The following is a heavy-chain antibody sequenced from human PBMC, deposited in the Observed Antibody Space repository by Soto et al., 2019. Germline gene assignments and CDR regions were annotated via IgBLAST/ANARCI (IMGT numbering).Heavy chain of an antibody. V-gene: IGHV3-30*18. CDR1: GFTFSSYG. CDR3: AKGGYSSSSPLGGEADWHYYYYGMDV. J-gene: IGHJ6*02. Sequence: GGSLRLSCAASGFTFSSYGMHWVRQAPGKGLEWVAVISYDGSNKYYADSVKGRFTISRDNSKNTLYLQMNSLRAEDTAVYYCAKGGYSSSSPLGGEADWHYYYYGMDVWGQGTTVTVSS. CDR2: ISYDGSNK. D-gene: IGHD6-6*01.